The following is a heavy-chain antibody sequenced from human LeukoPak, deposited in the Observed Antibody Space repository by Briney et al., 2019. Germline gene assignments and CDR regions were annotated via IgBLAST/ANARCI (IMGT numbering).Heavy chain of an antibody. V-gene: IGHV4-59*01. CDR1: GGSISSFY. CDR3: ARGIFGMVLNAFDL. J-gene: IGHJ3*01. Sequence: SETLSLTCTVSGGSISSFYWGWIRQPPGKGLEWIGYIYYSGNTNYNPSLKSRVTISGDTSKNQFSLKLSSVTAADTAVYYCARGIFGMVLNAFDLWGRGTMVTVSS. CDR2: IYYSGNT. D-gene: IGHD3-3*01.